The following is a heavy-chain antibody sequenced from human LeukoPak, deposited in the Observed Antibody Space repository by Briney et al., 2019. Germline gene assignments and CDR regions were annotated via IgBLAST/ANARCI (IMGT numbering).Heavy chain of an antibody. CDR2: IYYSGST. CDR3: ARRTGYYDGFDF. CDR1: GGSISSYY. V-gene: IGHV4-59*01. J-gene: IGHJ4*02. Sequence: SETLSLTCTVCGGSISSYYWSWIRQPPGKGLEWIGYIYYSGSTNYNPSLKSRVTISVDTSKNQFSLKLSSVTAADTAVYYCARRTGYYDGFDFWGQGTLVTVSS. D-gene: IGHD3/OR15-3a*01.